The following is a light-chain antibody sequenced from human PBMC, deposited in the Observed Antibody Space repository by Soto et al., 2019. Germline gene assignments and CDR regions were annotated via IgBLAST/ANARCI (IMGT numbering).Light chain of an antibody. CDR1: QSVGRY. Sequence: EIVLTQSPATLSLSPGERATLSCRASQSVGRYLAWYQQKPGQAPRLLIYDASNGATGIPARFSGSGSGTDFTLTISSLEPEDFAVYYCQQRSSWPPYTFGQGTKVDLK. CDR3: QQRSSWPPYT. J-gene: IGKJ2*01. V-gene: IGKV3-11*01. CDR2: DAS.